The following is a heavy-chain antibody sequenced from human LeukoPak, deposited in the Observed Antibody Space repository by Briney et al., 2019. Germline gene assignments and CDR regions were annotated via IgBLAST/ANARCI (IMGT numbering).Heavy chain of an antibody. V-gene: IGHV3-7*01. CDR3: ARGGRRGYSYGYYFDY. D-gene: IGHD5-18*01. Sequence: GGSLRLSCAASGFTFSRYAMSWVRQAPGKGLEWVANIKQDGSEKYYVDSVKGRFTISRDNAKNSLYLQMNSLRAEDTAVYYCARGGRRGYSYGYYFDYWGQGTLVTVSS. CDR1: GFTFSRYA. J-gene: IGHJ4*02. CDR2: IKQDGSEK.